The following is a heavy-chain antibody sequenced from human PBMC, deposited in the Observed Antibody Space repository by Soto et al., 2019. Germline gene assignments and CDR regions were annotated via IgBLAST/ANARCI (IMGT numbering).Heavy chain of an antibody. V-gene: IGHV4-30-4*01. Sequence: QVQLQESGPGLVKPSETLSLTCTVSGGSISGGVHSWSWIRQPQGKGLEWIGHIFDSGSTDYNPFLKSLLTISVDTSKNQFSLRLSSVTAADTAVYYCAREIMPLTNDWYFDLWGRGTLVTVSS. CDR3: AREIMPLTNDWYFDL. D-gene: IGHD2-8*01. J-gene: IGHJ2*01. CDR2: IFDSGST. CDR1: GGSISGGVHS.